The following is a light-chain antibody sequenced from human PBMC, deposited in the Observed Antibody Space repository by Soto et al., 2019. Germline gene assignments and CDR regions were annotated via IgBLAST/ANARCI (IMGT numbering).Light chain of an antibody. CDR2: DVS. V-gene: IGLV2-14*01. CDR1: SSDVGGYNY. J-gene: IGLJ1*01. Sequence: QSARTQPASVSGSPGQSITISCTGTSSDVGGYNYVSWYQQHPGKAPKLMIYDVSNRPSGVSNRFSGSKSGNTASLTISGLQAEDEADYYCSSYTSSSTLEVFGTG. CDR3: SSYTSSSTLEV.